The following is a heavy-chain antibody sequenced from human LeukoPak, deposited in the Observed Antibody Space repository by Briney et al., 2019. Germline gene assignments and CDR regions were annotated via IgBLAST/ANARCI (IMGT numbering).Heavy chain of an antibody. V-gene: IGHV1-2*06. CDR2: INPNSGGT. D-gene: IGHD6-19*01. Sequence: ASVKVSCKASGYTFTGYYMHWVRQAPGQGLEWMGRINPNSGGTNYAQKFQGRVTMTRDTSISTAYMELSRLRSDDTAVYYCARRGLDSSGLGVWYFDYWGQGTLVTVSS. CDR1: GYTFTGYY. J-gene: IGHJ4*02. CDR3: ARRGLDSSGLGVWYFDY.